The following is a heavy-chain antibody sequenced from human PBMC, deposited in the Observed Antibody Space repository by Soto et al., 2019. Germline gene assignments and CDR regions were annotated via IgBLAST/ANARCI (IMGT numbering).Heavy chain of an antibody. CDR2: IIPILGIA. CDR1: GGTFSSYT. Sequence: SVKVSCKASGGTFSSYTISWVRQAPGQGLEWMGRIIPILGIANYAQKFQGRVTITADKSTSTAYMELSSLRSEDTAVYYCALCGGEGYGYLAVWGQGTTVTVSS. D-gene: IGHD5-12*01. J-gene: IGHJ6*02. V-gene: IGHV1-69*02. CDR3: ALCGGEGYGYLAV.